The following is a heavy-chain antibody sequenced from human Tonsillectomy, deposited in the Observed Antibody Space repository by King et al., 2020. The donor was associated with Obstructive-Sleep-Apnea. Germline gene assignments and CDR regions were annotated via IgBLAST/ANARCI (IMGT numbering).Heavy chain of an antibody. J-gene: IGHJ4*02. V-gene: IGHV3-53*04. Sequence: VQLVESGGGLVQPGGSLRLSCAASVFTVSSNYMSWVRQAPGKGLEWVSVIYSGGSTYYADSVKGRFTISRHNSKNTLYLQMNSLRAEDTAVYYCARDLYGDFDYWGQGTLVTVSS. CDR1: VFTVSSNY. D-gene: IGHD4-17*01. CDR2: IYSGGST. CDR3: ARDLYGDFDY.